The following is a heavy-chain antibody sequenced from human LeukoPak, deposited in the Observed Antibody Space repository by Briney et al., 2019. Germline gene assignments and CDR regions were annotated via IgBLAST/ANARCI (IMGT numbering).Heavy chain of an antibody. D-gene: IGHD5-12*01. Sequence: GGSLRLSCAASGFTFSSYGMHWVRQAPGKGLEWVAVISYDGSNKYYADSVKGRFTITRDNSKNTLYLQMNSLRAEDTAVYYCAKEVATSPYYYYGMDVWGQGTTVTVSS. CDR3: AKEVATSPYYYYGMDV. CDR1: GFTFSSYG. CDR2: ISYDGSNK. V-gene: IGHV3-30*18. J-gene: IGHJ6*02.